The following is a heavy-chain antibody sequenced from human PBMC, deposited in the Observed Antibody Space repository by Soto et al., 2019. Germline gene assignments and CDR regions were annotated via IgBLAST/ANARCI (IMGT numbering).Heavy chain of an antibody. Sequence: PGGSLRLSCTASGVVFSRASMNWVRQAPGRGLEWISSISASSSYIHYADSVKGRFTISRDNARNSVYLQMNSLRAEDTALYYCARKLRSDLERGDIWGQGTMVTVS. V-gene: IGHV3-21*01. D-gene: IGHD1-1*01. CDR1: GVVFSRAS. CDR2: ISASSSYI. CDR3: ARKLRSDLERGDI. J-gene: IGHJ3*02.